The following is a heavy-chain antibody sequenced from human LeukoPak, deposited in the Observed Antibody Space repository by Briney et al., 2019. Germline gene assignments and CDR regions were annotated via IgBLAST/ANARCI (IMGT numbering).Heavy chain of an antibody. D-gene: IGHD6-19*01. Sequence: GASVKVSCKAPGGTFSSYAISWVRQAPGQGLEWMGGIIPIFGTASYAQKFQGRVTVTADKSTSTAYMELSSLRSEDTAVYYCARGEQWLVFDYFDYWGQGTLVTVSS. CDR1: GGTFSSYA. J-gene: IGHJ4*02. CDR2: IIPIFGTA. V-gene: IGHV1-69*06. CDR3: ARGEQWLVFDYFDY.